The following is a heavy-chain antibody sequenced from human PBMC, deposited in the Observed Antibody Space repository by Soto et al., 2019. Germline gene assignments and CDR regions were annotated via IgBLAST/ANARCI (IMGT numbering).Heavy chain of an antibody. Sequence: TSETLSLTCTVSGGSISSYYWSWIRQPPGKGLEWIGYIYYSGSTNYNPSLKSRVTISVDTSKNQFSLKLSSVTAADTAVYYCASGGGITGTLRLFDYWGQGTLVTSPQ. J-gene: IGHJ4*02. CDR3: ASGGGITGTLRLFDY. D-gene: IGHD1-20*01. V-gene: IGHV4-59*01. CDR2: IYYSGST. CDR1: GGSISSYY.